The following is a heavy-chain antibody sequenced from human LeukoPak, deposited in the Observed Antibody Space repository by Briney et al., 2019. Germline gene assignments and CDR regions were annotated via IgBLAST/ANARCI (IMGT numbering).Heavy chain of an antibody. J-gene: IGHJ4*02. CDR2: ISWNSGSI. CDR3: ARDYYGSGGSDY. CDR1: GFIFDDYA. Sequence: GRSLRLSCAASGFIFDDYAMHWDRHAPGKGLEWVSGISWNSGSIVYADSVKGRFTISRDNAKNSLYLQMNSLRAEDTALYYCARDYYGSGGSDYWGQGTLVTVSS. D-gene: IGHD3-10*01. V-gene: IGHV3-9*01.